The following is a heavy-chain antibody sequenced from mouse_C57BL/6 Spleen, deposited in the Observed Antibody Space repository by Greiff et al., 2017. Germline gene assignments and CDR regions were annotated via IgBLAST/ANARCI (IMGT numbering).Heavy chain of an antibody. CDR3: ARFYYGNYYAMDY. CDR2: IWGVGST. V-gene: IGHV2-6*01. D-gene: IGHD2-1*01. CDR1: GFSLTSYG. Sequence: VQLQESGPGLVAPSQSLSITCTVSGFSLTSYGVDWVRQSPGKGLEWLGVIWGVGSTNYNSALKSRLSISKDNSKSQVFLKMNSLQTDDTAMYYCARFYYGNYYAMDYWGQGTSVTVSS. J-gene: IGHJ4*01.